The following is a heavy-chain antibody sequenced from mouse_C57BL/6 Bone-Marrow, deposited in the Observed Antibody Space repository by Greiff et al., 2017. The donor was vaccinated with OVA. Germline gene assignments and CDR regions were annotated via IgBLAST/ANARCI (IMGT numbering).Heavy chain of an antibody. D-gene: IGHD1-1*01. Sequence: QVQLQQSGAELVMPGASVKLSCKASGYTFTSYWMHWVKQSPGQGLEWIGEIDPSDSYTNYNQKFKGKSTLTVDKSSSTAYMQLSSLTSEDSAVYYCARFLYYYGSSLYWYFDVWGTGTTVTVSS. CDR3: ARFLYYYGSSLYWYFDV. J-gene: IGHJ1*03. CDR2: IDPSDSYT. V-gene: IGHV1-69*01. CDR1: GYTFTSYW.